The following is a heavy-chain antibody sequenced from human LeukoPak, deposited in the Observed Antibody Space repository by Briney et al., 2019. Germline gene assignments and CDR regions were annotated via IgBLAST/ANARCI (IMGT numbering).Heavy chain of an antibody. CDR1: GYTFTNYG. Sequence: ASVKVSCKASGYTFTNYGISWVRQAPGQGLEWMGWISAYNGYTDYAQKFQFRVTMTTDTSTSTAYMELSSLRSEDTAVYYCARGPLVPAAHEGWFDPWGQGTLVTVSS. CDR3: ARGPLVPAAHEGWFDP. V-gene: IGHV1-18*01. CDR2: ISAYNGYT. J-gene: IGHJ5*02. D-gene: IGHD2-2*01.